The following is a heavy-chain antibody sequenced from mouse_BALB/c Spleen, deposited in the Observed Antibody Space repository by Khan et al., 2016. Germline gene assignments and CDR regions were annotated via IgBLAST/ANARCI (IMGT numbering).Heavy chain of an antibody. Sequence: VQLQQSGAELVRSGASVKLSCTASVFNIKDYYMHWVKQRPEQGLEWIGWIDPENGDTEYAPKFQGKATMTADTSSNAAYLQFSILPSEDSAVYYCNAIYYGSDVYFDYWGQGTTLTVSS. CDR2: IDPENGDT. J-gene: IGHJ2*01. D-gene: IGHD1-1*01. CDR1: VFNIKDYY. V-gene: IGHV14-4*02. CDR3: NAIYYGSDVYFDY.